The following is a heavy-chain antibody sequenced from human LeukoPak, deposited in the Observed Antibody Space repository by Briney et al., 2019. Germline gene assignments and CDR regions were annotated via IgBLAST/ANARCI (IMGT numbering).Heavy chain of an antibody. V-gene: IGHV3-48*01. Sequence: PGGSLRLSCAASGFTFSYYSMNWVRQAPGKGLEWVSYISSSSSSVYYTDSVKGRFTISRDNANNSLYLQMSSLRAEDTAVYYCARDFLGWGYDLWSGFGFFDYWGQGALVTVSS. CDR1: GFTFSYYS. CDR2: ISSSSSSV. J-gene: IGHJ4*02. D-gene: IGHD3-3*01. CDR3: ARDFLGWGYDLWSGFGFFDY.